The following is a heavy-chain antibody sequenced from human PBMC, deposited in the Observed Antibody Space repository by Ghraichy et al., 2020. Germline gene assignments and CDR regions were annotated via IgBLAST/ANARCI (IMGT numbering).Heavy chain of an antibody. CDR2: ISGSGDGT. CDR3: AKDRFVHSST. D-gene: IGHD6-19*01. V-gene: IGHV3-23*01. CDR1: GFTFSNYA. J-gene: IGHJ5*02. Sequence: GGSLRLSCAASGFTFSNYAMSWVRQAPGKGLEWVSGISGSGDGTYYADSVKGRFTISRDNSRNTLYLQMNSLRAEDTAVYYCAKDRFVHSSTWGQGTLVTVSS.